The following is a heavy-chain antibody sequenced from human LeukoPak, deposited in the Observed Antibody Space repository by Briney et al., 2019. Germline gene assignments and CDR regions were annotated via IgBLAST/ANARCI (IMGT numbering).Heavy chain of an antibody. J-gene: IGHJ6*04. D-gene: IGHD3-10*02. CDR1: GFTFSTYN. CDR2: IKQDGSQI. Sequence: GGSLRLSWEASGFTFSTYNMNWVRQAPGKRLEWLANIKQDGSQIYYVDSVKGRFTISRDNAKNSLYLQMNSLRAEDTAVYYCAELGITMIGGVWGKGTTVTISS. V-gene: IGHV3-7*01. CDR3: AELGITMIGGV.